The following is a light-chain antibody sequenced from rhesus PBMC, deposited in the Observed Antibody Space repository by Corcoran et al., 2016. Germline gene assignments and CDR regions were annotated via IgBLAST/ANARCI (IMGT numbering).Light chain of an antibody. CDR2: KAS. CDR1: QSISSW. CDR3: QQYSSSPWT. V-gene: IGKV1-22*01. Sequence: DIQMTQSPSSLSASVGDTVTITCRASQSISSWLAWYPQKPGKAPKLLIYKASTLQSGVPSRFSGSGCGTDFNLTSSSLQSEECATYYCQQYSSSPWTVGQGTKVEIK. J-gene: IGKJ1*01.